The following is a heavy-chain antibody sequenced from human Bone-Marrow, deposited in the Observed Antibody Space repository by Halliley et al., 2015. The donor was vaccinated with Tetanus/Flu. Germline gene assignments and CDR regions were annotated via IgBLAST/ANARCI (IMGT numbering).Heavy chain of an antibody. CDR3: ATALDSDDWYFDL. V-gene: IGHV1-18*01. CDR2: ISAYKGNT. J-gene: IGHJ2*01. Sequence: MGWISAYKGNTNYAPKFQDRVTMTTDTSRTTAYLELRTLRSDDTAMYYCATALDSDDWYFDLWGRGTLVTVSS. D-gene: IGHD2-21*02.